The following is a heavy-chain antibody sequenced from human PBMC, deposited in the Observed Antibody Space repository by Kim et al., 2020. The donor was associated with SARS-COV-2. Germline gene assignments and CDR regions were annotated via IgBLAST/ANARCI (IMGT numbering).Heavy chain of an antibody. CDR1: GGSISGTSYY. Sequence: SETLSLTCTVSGGSISGTSYYWTWIRQHPGKGLEWIGYISYSGSTYYNPSLKSRINISLDTSKKQFSLNLSSVTAADMAVYYCARDHRRRHDTMVRGVEYYYYGMDVWGQGTTVTVS. D-gene: IGHD3-10*01. CDR3: ARDHRRRHDTMVRGVEYYYYGMDV. V-gene: IGHV4-31*03. J-gene: IGHJ6*02. CDR2: ISYSGST.